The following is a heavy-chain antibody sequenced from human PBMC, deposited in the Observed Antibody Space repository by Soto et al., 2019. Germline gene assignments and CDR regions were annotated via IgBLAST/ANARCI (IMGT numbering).Heavy chain of an antibody. CDR2: IYYSGST. Sequence: SETLSLTCTVSGGSISSYYWSWIQQPPGKGLEWIGYIYYSGSTNYNPSLKSRVTISVDTSKNQFSLKLSSVTAADTAVYYCARDLSRMTIFGVARNWFDPWGQGTLVTVS. J-gene: IGHJ5*02. CDR3: ARDLSRMTIFGVARNWFDP. V-gene: IGHV4-59*01. CDR1: GGSISSYY. D-gene: IGHD3-3*01.